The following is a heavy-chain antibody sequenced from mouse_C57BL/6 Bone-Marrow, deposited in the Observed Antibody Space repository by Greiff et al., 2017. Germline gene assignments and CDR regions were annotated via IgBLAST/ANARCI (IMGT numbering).Heavy chain of an antibody. CDR2: ISYDGSN. Sequence: DVQLQESGPGLVKPSQSLSLTCSVTGYSITSGYYWNWIRQFPGNKLEWMGYISYDGSNNYNPSLKNRISITRDTSKNQFFLKLNSVTTEDTATYYCARNPYDGYSYYFGYWGQGTTLTVSS. CDR3: ARNPYDGYSYYFGY. D-gene: IGHD2-3*01. CDR1: GYSITSGYY. J-gene: IGHJ2*01. V-gene: IGHV3-6*01.